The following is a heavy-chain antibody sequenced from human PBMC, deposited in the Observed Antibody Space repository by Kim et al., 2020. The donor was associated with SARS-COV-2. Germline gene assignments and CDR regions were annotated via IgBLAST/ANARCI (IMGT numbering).Heavy chain of an antibody. D-gene: IGHD3-3*01. J-gene: IGHJ4*02. CDR3: ARDRRYDFWSGYYTGEEFDY. V-gene: IGHV1-18*01. CDR2: ISAYNGNT. CDR1: GYTFTSYG. Sequence: ASVKVSCKASGYTFTSYGISWVRQAPGQGLEWMGWISAYNGNTNYAQKLQGRVTMTTDTSTSTAYMELRSLRSDDTAVYYCARDRRYDFWSGYYTGEEFDYWGQGTLVTVSS.